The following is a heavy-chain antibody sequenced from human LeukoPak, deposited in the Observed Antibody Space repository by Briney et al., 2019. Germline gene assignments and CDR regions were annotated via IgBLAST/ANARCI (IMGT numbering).Heavy chain of an antibody. CDR3: ARKNGGAGTSKVPFDL. Sequence: PGGSLRLSCEVSGFTFSNYAMNWVRQAPGKGLEWVSTITGSGGSTYYADSVKGRFIISRDNSKDTVSLQLNSLRAEDTAIYYCARKNGGAGTSKVPFDLWGQGSLVTVSS. CDR2: ITGSGGST. V-gene: IGHV3-23*01. CDR1: GFTFSNYA. D-gene: IGHD6-13*01. J-gene: IGHJ4*02.